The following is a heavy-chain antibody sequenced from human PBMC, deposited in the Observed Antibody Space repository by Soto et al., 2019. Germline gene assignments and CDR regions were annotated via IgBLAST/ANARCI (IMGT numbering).Heavy chain of an antibody. CDR2: IHSDGSST. J-gene: IGHJ3*01. CDR1: GFSFSYYW. V-gene: IGHV3-74*01. CDR3: ARGDRGAFDL. Sequence: PGGSLRLSCVASGFSFSYYWMHWVRQAPGQGLVWVSRIHSDGSSTTYADSVKGRFTISRDNAKNTLYLQMNSLRAEDTAVDYCARGDRGAFDLWGQGTMVTVSS. D-gene: IGHD2-21*02.